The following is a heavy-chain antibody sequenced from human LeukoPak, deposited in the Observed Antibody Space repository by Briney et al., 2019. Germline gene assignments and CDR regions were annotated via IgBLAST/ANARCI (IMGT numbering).Heavy chain of an antibody. V-gene: IGHV3-53*01. CDR1: GFTVSGNY. D-gene: IGHD6-19*01. J-gene: IGHJ4*02. Sequence: GGSLRLSCAASGFTVSGNYMSWARQAPGKGLGWVSVIYSGGSTYYADSVKGRFNISRDNSKNTLYLQMNSLRAEDTAVYYCASRSVAGTKTPFDYWGQGTLVTVSS. CDR3: ASRSVAGTKTPFDY. CDR2: IYSGGST.